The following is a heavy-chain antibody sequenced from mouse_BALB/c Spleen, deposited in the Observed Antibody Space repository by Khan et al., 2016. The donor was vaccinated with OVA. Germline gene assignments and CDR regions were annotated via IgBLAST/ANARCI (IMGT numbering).Heavy chain of an antibody. CDR1: GYTVTDDY. J-gene: IGHJ3*01. D-gene: IGHD1-2*01. CDR2: VSPGRGDP. CDR3: ARSNYFGYTFAY. Sequence: QVRLQQSGAELERPGAAVRLSCKAAGYTVTDDYINWVKQRTGQGLEVIGEVSPGRGDPYYTDKLKGQATLPASKSSTTAYLQLGSLTSEGSAVYFCARSNYFGYTFAYWGQGTLVTVSA. V-gene: IGHV1-77*01.